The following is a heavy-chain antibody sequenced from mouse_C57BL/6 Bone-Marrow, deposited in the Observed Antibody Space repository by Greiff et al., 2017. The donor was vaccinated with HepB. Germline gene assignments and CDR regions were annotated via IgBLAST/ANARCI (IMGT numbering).Heavy chain of an antibody. CDR2: IDPETGGT. J-gene: IGHJ2*01. D-gene: IGHD2-5*01. CDR3: TRWDYSNFDY. CDR1: GYTFTDYE. Sequence: QVQLKESGAELVRPGASVTLSCKASGYTFTDYEMHWVKQTPVHGLEWIGAIDPETGGTAYNQKFKGKAILTADKSSSTAYMELRSLTSEDSAVYYCTRWDYSNFDYWGQGTTLTVSS. V-gene: IGHV1-15*01.